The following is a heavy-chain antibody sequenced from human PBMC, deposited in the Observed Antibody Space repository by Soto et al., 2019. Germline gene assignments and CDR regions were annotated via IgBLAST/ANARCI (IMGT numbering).Heavy chain of an antibody. CDR3: AHNRGRGWHFDL. V-gene: IGHV2-5*02. CDR2: IYWDDDK. CDR1: GFSLTTSGVC. D-gene: IGHD2-15*01. J-gene: IGHJ2*01. Sequence: QITLKESGPTLVKPTQTLTLTCTFSGFSLTTSGVCVGWIRQPPGKALEWLALIYWDDDKSYSPSLKNRLTITKDTPKNQVVLTMTNMNPVDTAAYFCAHNRGRGWHFDLWGRGTLVTVSS.